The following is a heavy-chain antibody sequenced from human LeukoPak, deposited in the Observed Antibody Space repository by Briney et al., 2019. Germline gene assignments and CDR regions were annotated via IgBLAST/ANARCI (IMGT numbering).Heavy chain of an antibody. J-gene: IGHJ4*02. D-gene: IGHD1/OR15-1a*01. CDR1: GDAIRSHY. CDR3: ARGEHSVDS. Sequence: SETLSLTCTVSGDAIRSHYRNWIRQPAGKGLEWIGRIYSSGYTNDNPFLKSRITMSVDMSKNQFSLRLNSVTAADTAVYYCARGEHSVDSWGQGMLVTVSS. CDR2: IYSSGYT. V-gene: IGHV4-4*07.